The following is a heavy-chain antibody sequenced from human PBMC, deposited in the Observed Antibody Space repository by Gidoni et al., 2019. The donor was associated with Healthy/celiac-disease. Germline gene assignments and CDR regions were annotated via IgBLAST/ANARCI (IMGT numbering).Heavy chain of an antibody. CDR3: ARYSSSWYSSYWFDP. CDR2: INHSGST. Sequence: QVQLQQWGAGLLTPSETLSLTCAVYGGSFSGYYWSWIRQPPGKGLEWIGEINHSGSTNYNPSLKSRVTISVDTSKNQFSLKLSSVTAADTAVYYCARYSSSWYSSYWFDPWGQGTLVTVSS. CDR1: GGSFSGYY. V-gene: IGHV4-34*01. J-gene: IGHJ5*02. D-gene: IGHD6-13*01.